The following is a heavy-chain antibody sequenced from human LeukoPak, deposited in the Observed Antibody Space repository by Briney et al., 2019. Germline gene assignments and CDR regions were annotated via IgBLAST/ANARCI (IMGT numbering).Heavy chain of an antibody. Sequence: GGSLRLSCAASGFAFSNYNMKWVRQAPGKGLEWVTFIRYDGSSKYYTDSVKGRFTISRDNSKNTLYLQMNSLRTEDTAVYYCAKDSYYYYIDVWGKGTTVTVSS. J-gene: IGHJ6*03. CDR3: AKDSYYYYIDV. V-gene: IGHV3-30*02. CDR2: IRYDGSSK. CDR1: GFAFSNYN.